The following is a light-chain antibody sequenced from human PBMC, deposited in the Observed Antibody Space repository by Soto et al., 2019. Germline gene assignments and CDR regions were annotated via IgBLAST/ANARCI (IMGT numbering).Light chain of an antibody. CDR3: SSYTSSSTLV. CDR2: EVS. V-gene: IGLV2-14*01. Sequence: QSVLTQPASVSGSPAQSITISCTGTSSDVGGYNYVSWYQQHPGKAPKLMIYEVSNRPSGVSYRFSGSKSGNTASLTISGLQAEDEADYYCSSYTSSSTLVFGTGTKVTVL. J-gene: IGLJ1*01. CDR1: SSDVGGYNY.